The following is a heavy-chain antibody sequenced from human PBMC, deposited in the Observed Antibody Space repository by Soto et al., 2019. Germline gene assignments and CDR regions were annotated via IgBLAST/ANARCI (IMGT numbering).Heavy chain of an antibody. J-gene: IGHJ4*02. CDR2: ISSSSSYI. V-gene: IGHV3-21*01. CDR1: GVTFSSYS. D-gene: IGHD1-26*01. CDR3: ARGTWRWELGGYFDY. Sequence: GGSLRLSCAASGVTFSSYSMNWVRQAPGKGLEWVSSISSSSSYIYYADSVKGRFTISRDNAKNSLYLQMNSLRAEDTAVYYCARGTWRWELGGYFDYWGQGTLVTVSS.